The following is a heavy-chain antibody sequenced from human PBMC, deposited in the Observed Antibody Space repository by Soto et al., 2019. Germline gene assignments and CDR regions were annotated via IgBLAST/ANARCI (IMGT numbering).Heavy chain of an antibody. Sequence: QVQLVESGGGVVQPGRSLRLSCAASEFTFSSYGMHWVRQAPGKGLEWVAVIWYDGSNKYYADSAKGRFAISRDNSKNTLYLQMNSLRAEDTAVYYCAREWQAAAGTYYFDYWGQGTLVTVSS. CDR2: IWYDGSNK. J-gene: IGHJ4*02. V-gene: IGHV3-33*01. CDR3: AREWQAAAGTYYFDY. D-gene: IGHD6-13*01. CDR1: EFTFSSYG.